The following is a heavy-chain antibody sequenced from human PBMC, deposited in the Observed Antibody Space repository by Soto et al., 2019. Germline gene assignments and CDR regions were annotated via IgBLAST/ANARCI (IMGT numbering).Heavy chain of an antibody. Sequence: SETLSLTCSVSDDSMSSGGFSWSWVRQPPGLGLEWIGYIYQSGFTSYNPSLKGRVTISIDTAKRQFSLSLNSVTAADTAVYYCARGEISDFDYWGPGTLVTVSS. V-gene: IGHV4-30-2*01. CDR1: DDSMSSGGFS. CDR3: ARGEISDFDY. D-gene: IGHD3-16*01. J-gene: IGHJ4*02. CDR2: IYQSGFT.